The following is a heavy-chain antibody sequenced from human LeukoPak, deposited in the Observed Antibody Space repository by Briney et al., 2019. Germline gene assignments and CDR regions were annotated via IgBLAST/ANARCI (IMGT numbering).Heavy chain of an antibody. CDR2: IYYSGST. V-gene: IGHV4-59*08. D-gene: IGHD6-25*01. CDR1: GGSISSYY. Sequence: PSETLSLTCTVSGGSISSYYWSWIRQPQGKGLEWIGYIYYSGSTNYNPSLKSRVTISVDTSKNQFSLKLSSVTAADTAVYYCARQGGGFWYFDLWGRSTLVTVSS. CDR3: ARQGGGFWYFDL. J-gene: IGHJ2*01.